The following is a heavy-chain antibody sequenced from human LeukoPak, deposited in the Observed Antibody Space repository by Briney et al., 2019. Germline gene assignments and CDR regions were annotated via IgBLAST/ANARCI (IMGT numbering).Heavy chain of an antibody. J-gene: IGHJ5*02. V-gene: IGHV1-3*01. CDR1: GYTFTSYA. CDR2: INAGNGNT. CDR3: ARDRRIAAAGSFGRFDP. Sequence: ASVKVSCKASGYTFTSYAMHWVRQAPGQRLEWMGWINAGNGNTKYSQKFQGRVTITWDTSASTAYMELSSLRSEDTAVYYCARDRRIAAAGSFGRFDPWGQGTLVTVSS. D-gene: IGHD6-13*01.